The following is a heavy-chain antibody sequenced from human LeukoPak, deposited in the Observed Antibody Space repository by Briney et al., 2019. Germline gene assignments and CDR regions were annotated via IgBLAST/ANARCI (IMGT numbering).Heavy chain of an antibody. Sequence: SETLSLTCAVYGGSFSGYYWSWIRQPPGKGLEWIGEINHSGSTNYNPSLKSRVTISVDTSKNQFSLKLSSVTAADTAVYYCARRPRGYDILTGYYHLRPHDAFDIWGQGTMVTVSS. V-gene: IGHV4-34*01. D-gene: IGHD3-9*01. CDR3: ARRPRGYDILTGYYHLRPHDAFDI. J-gene: IGHJ3*02. CDR1: GGSFSGYY. CDR2: INHSGST.